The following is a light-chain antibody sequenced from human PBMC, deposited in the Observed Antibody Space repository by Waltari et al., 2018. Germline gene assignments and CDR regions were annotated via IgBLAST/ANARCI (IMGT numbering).Light chain of an antibody. V-gene: IGLV1-40*01. J-gene: IGLJ2*01. Sequence: QSVLTQPPSVSGTPGQRVTISCPGSPSNLGEGLHVHWYQKLPGTAPKPLIFGNNNRPSGVPDRFSGSKSGTSASLAITGLQAEDEGDYYCQSFDSRLSDGVVFGGGTKVTVL. CDR2: GNN. CDR1: PSNLGEGLH. CDR3: QSFDSRLSDGVV.